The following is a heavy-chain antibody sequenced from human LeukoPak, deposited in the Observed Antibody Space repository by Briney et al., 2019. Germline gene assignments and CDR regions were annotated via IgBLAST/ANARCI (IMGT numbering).Heavy chain of an antibody. Sequence: GVSLRLSCAASGFTVSSNYMSWVRQAPGKGLEWVSVIYSGGSTYYADSVKGRFTISRDNSKNTLYLQMNSLRAEDTAVYYCARARTNWNHPYAGDYYYMDVWGKGTTVTVSS. J-gene: IGHJ6*03. V-gene: IGHV3-53*01. CDR2: IYSGGST. D-gene: IGHD1-1*01. CDR3: ARARTNWNHPYAGDYYYMDV. CDR1: GFTVSSNY.